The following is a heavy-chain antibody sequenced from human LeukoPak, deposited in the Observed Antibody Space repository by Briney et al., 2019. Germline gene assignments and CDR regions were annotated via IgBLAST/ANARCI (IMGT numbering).Heavy chain of an antibody. CDR2: IWYDGSNK. D-gene: IGHD4-17*01. Sequence: GRSLRLSCAASGFTFSSYGMHWVRQAPGKGLERVAVIWYDGSNKYYADSVKGRFTISRDNSKNTLYLQMNSLRAEDTAVYYCARDKAHYYGDFPTALDYWGQGTLVTVSS. CDR1: GFTFSSYG. V-gene: IGHV3-33*01. J-gene: IGHJ4*02. CDR3: ARDKAHYYGDFPTALDY.